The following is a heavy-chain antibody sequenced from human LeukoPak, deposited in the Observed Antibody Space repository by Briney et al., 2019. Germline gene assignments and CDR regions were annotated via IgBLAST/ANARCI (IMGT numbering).Heavy chain of an antibody. Sequence: GGSLRLSCAASGFTFSSYWMSWVRQAPGKGLEWVANIKQDGSEKYYVDSVKGRFTISRDNAKNSLYLQMNSLRAEDTAVYYCARDSYYYDSSGLISTKYYYYYMDVWGKGTTVTVSS. CDR2: IKQDGSEK. CDR1: GFTFSSYW. V-gene: IGHV3-7*01. J-gene: IGHJ6*03. D-gene: IGHD3-22*01. CDR3: ARDSYYYDSSGLISTKYYYYYMDV.